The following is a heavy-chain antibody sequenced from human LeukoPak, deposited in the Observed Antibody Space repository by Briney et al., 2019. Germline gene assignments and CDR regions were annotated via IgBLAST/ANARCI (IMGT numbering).Heavy chain of an antibody. D-gene: IGHD6-13*01. Sequence: PSETLSLTCATYGGSFSGYYWSGIRQPPGKGLEWIGEINHSGSTNYNPSLKSRVTISVDTSKNQFSLKLSSVTAADTAVYYCARFVRERRYSSSWYPGSWFDPWGQGTLVTVSS. V-gene: IGHV4-34*01. J-gene: IGHJ5*02. CDR1: GGSFSGYY. CDR2: INHSGST. CDR3: ARFVRERRYSSSWYPGSWFDP.